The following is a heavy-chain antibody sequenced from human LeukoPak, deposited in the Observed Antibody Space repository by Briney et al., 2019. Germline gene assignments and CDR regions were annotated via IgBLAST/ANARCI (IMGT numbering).Heavy chain of an antibody. Sequence: GRSLRLSCAASGFTFSSYGMHWVRQAPGKGLEWVAVISCDGSNKYYADSVKGRFTISRDNSKNTLYLRMNSLRAEDTAVYYCAKDIGYCSGGSCYPAGMDVWGKGTTVTVSS. CDR1: GFTFSSYG. V-gene: IGHV3-30*18. CDR2: ISCDGSNK. D-gene: IGHD2-15*01. J-gene: IGHJ6*04. CDR3: AKDIGYCSGGSCYPAGMDV.